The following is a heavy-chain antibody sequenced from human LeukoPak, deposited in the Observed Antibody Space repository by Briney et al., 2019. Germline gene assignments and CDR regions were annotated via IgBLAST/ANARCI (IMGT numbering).Heavy chain of an antibody. D-gene: IGHD2-2*01. CDR2: NIPLFGTA. CDR3: AKSKVRYCRSASCTYFDY. J-gene: IGHJ4*02. Sequence: ASVKVSCKASGGTFSSYAINWVRQAPGQGLEWMGGNIPLFGTANYEQKFQDRVTITTDESTSTAYMELSSLRSEDTAVYYCAKSKVRYCRSASCTYFDYWGQGTLVTVSS. CDR1: GGTFSSYA. V-gene: IGHV1-69*05.